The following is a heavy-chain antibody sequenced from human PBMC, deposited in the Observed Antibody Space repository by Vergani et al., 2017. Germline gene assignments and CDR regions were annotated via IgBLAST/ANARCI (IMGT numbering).Heavy chain of an antibody. CDR1: GFTFSSYS. CDR2: ISSSSSYI. Sequence: EVQLLESGGGLVQPGGSLRLSCAASGFTFSSYSMNWVRQAPGKGLEWVASISSSSSYIYYADSVKGRFTISRDNAKNSLYLQMNSLRAEDTAVYYCAREYCGGDCYRYYYGMDVWGQGTTVTVSS. J-gene: IGHJ6*02. D-gene: IGHD2-21*02. CDR3: AREYCGGDCYRYYYGMDV. V-gene: IGHV3-21*01.